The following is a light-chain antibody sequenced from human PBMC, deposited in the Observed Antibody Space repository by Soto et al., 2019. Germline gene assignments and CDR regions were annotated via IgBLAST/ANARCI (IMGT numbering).Light chain of an antibody. V-gene: IGKV1-33*01. CDR2: DAS. J-gene: IGKJ4*01. CDR3: QQYDNRPLT. CDR1: QDISNY. Sequence: IQMTQSPSSLSASVGDRVTIPCQASQDISNYLNWYQQKPGKAPKLLIYDASNLETGVPSRFSGSGSGTDFTFTISSLQPEDIATYYCQQYDNRPLTFGGGTKVDIK.